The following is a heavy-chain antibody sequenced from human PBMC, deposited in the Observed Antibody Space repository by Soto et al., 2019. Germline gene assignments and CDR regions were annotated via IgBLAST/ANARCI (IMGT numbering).Heavy chain of an antibody. V-gene: IGHV4-39*01. CDR1: GGSISSSSYY. J-gene: IGHJ5*02. CDR2: IYYSGST. D-gene: IGHD6-13*01. CDR3: ARLSLIAADQAGWFDP. Sequence: SETLSLTCTVSGGSISSSSYYWGWIRQPPGKGLEWIGSIYYSGSTYYNPSLKSRVTISVDTFKNQFSLKLSSVTAADTAVYYCARLSLIAADQAGWFDPWGQGTLVTVSS.